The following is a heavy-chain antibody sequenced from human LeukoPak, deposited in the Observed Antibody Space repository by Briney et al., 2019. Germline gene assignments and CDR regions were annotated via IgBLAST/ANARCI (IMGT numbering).Heavy chain of an antibody. CDR1: GGSFSGYY. V-gene: IGHV4-34*01. CDR2: INHSGST. D-gene: IGHD6-19*01. CDR3: AREKSIAVASYYYYGMDV. J-gene: IGHJ6*02. Sequence: PSETLSLTCAVYGGSFSGYYWSWIRQPPGKGLEWIGEINHSGSTNYNPSLKSRVTISVDTSKNQFSLKLSSVTAADTAVYYCAREKSIAVASYYYYGMDVWGQGTTVTVSS.